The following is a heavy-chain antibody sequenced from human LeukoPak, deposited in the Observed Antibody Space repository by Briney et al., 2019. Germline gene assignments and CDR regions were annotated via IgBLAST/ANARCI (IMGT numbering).Heavy chain of an antibody. CDR3: ARGGLYWHI. V-gene: IGHV3-7*04. CDR1: GITLSTYW. CDR2: IKQDGSEK. Sequence: GGSLRLSCAASGITLSTYWMSWVSQAPGKGLEWVANIKQDGSEKNYVDSVEGRFTISRDNSKNSLYLQMNSLRAEDTALYYCARGGLYWHIWGQGTMVTVSS. D-gene: IGHD2-15*01. J-gene: IGHJ3*02.